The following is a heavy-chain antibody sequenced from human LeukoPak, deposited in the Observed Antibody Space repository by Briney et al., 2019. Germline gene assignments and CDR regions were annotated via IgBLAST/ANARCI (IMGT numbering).Heavy chain of an antibody. CDR2: IRYDGSNK. J-gene: IGHJ4*02. Sequence: PGGSLRLSCAASGFTFSSYGMHWVRQPPGKGLEWVAFIRYDGSNKYYADSVKGRFTISRDNSRDTLHLQMNSLRAEDTAAYYCATDKYDYGDYDGGDYRGQGTLVTVSS. V-gene: IGHV3-30*02. CDR3: ATDKYDYGDYDGGDY. CDR1: GFTFSSYG. D-gene: IGHD4-17*01.